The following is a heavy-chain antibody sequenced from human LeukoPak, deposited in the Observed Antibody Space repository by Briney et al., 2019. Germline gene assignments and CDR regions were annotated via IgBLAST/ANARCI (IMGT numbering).Heavy chain of an antibody. J-gene: IGHJ5*02. D-gene: IGHD6-19*01. V-gene: IGHV1-18*04. CDR3: ARDGRQWVPLNWFNP. CDR1: GYTFNTYG. Sequence: GASVKVSCKASGYTFNTYGINWVRQAPGQGLEWMGWISAYNGNTNYAQNFQGRVTLTTDTSTSTAYMELTSLRSDDTAVYYCARDGRQWVPLNWFNPWGQGTLATVSS. CDR2: ISAYNGNT.